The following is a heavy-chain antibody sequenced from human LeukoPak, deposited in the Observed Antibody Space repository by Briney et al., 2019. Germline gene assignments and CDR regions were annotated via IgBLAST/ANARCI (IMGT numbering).Heavy chain of an antibody. D-gene: IGHD3-10*01. CDR3: ARVDYGSGSRYYYYFYMDV. J-gene: IGHJ6*03. V-gene: IGHV4-59*01. CDR2: ISYSGST. Sequence: PSETLSLTCAVSGGSISSNYWNWIRQPPGKGLEWIGYISYSGSTNYNPSLKSRVTMSLDTSRNQFSLKLSSVTAADTAVYSCARVDYGSGSRYYYYFYMDVWGKGTTVTVSS. CDR1: GGSISSNY.